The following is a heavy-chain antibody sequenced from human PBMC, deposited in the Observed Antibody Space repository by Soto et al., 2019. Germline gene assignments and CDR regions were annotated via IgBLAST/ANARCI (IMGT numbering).Heavy chain of an antibody. V-gene: IGHV1-69*13. Sequence: SVKVACKTAGGTFSRYPISWGRHAPGKGLEWMGGIIPIFGTANYAQKFQGRVTITADESTSTAYMELSSLRSEDTAVYYCASKVSHYYYYGMDVWGQGTTVTVSS. D-gene: IGHD6-6*01. J-gene: IGHJ6*02. CDR1: GGTFSRYP. CDR2: IIPIFGTA. CDR3: ASKVSHYYYYGMDV.